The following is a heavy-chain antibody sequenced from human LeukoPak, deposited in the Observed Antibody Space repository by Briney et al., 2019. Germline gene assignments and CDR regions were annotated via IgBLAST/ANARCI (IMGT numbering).Heavy chain of an antibody. D-gene: IGHD6-13*01. CDR1: GYTFTSYA. J-gene: IGHJ5*02. V-gene: IGHV7-4-1*02. CDR2: INTNTGNP. Sequence: AASVKVSCKASGYTFTSYAMNWVRQALGQGLEWMGWINTNTGNPTYAQGFTGRFVFSLDTSVSTAYLQISSLKAEDTAVYYCARDSRYSTSWSNWFDPWGQGTLVTVSS. CDR3: ARDSRYSTSWSNWFDP.